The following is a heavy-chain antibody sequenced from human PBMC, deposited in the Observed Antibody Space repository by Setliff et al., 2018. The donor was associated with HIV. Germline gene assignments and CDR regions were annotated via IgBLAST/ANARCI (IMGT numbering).Heavy chain of an antibody. V-gene: IGHV4-61*02. D-gene: IGHD5-12*01. CDR1: GGSISSGSYF. CDR3: ARTKADGYNGVFDS. CDR2: IYTSGST. J-gene: IGHJ4*02. Sequence: TLSLTCTVSGGSISSGSYFWTWIRQPAGKGLEWIGRIYTSGSTNYNPSLKSRVTISVDTSKNQFSLKLSSVTAADTAVYYSARTKADGYNGVFDSWGQGTLVTVSS.